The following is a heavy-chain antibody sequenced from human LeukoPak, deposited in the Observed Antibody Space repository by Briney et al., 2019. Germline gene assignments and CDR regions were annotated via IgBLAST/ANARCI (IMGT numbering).Heavy chain of an antibody. V-gene: IGHV3-74*01. D-gene: IGHD2-15*01. J-gene: IGHJ3*02. CDR2: INTDGSST. Sequence: GGSLRLSCAASGFTFSTYWMHWVRHAPGKGLVWVSRINTDGSSTNYADSVKGRFTISRDNAKNTLYLQMNSLSAEDTAVYYCASPKRGGAFDMWGQGTVVTVSS. CDR3: ASPKRGGAFDM. CDR1: GFTFSTYW.